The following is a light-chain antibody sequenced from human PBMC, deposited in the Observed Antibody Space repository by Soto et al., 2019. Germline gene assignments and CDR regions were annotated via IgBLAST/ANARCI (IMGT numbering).Light chain of an antibody. Sequence: QSALTQPASVSGSPGQSIIISCTGTSSDVGSYDYVSWYQQHPGKVPKLLIHEVSYRPSGVSNRFSGSKSGNTASLTISGLQAEDEAEYYCSSYTSSSSFVFGTGTKVTV. V-gene: IGLV2-14*01. CDR2: EVS. CDR1: SSDVGSYDY. CDR3: SSYTSSSSFV. J-gene: IGLJ1*01.